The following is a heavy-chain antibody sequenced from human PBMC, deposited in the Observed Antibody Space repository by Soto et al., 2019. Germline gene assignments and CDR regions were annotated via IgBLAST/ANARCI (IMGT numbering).Heavy chain of an antibody. J-gene: IGHJ3*02. CDR3: ARAPDGAFDI. CDR2: ISYDGSNK. CDR1: GFTFMIYA. Sequence: PGGSRSLSCSASGFTFMIYAMHWVRQAPGKGLEWVAVISYDGSNKYYADSVKGRFTISRDNSKNTLYLQMNSLRAEDTAVYYCARAPDGAFDIWGQGKMVTVSS. V-gene: IGHV3-30-3*01.